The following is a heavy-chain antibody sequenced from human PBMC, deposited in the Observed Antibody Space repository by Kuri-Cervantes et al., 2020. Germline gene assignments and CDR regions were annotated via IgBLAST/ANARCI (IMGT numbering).Heavy chain of an antibody. D-gene: IGHD3-22*01. Sequence: SETLSLTCTVSGGSISSGSYYWSWIRQPAGKGLEWIGRIYTSGSTNYNPSLKSRVTISVDTSKNQFSLKLSSVTAADTAVYYCARNYYYDSSGYYYEVWWFDPWGQGTLVTVSS. CDR3: ARNYYYDSSGYYYEVWWFDP. CDR1: GGSISSGSYY. V-gene: IGHV4-61*02. J-gene: IGHJ5*02. CDR2: IYTSGST.